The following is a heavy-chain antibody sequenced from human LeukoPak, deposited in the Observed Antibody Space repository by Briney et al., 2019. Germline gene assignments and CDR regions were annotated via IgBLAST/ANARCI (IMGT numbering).Heavy chain of an antibody. Sequence: SETLSLTCTVSGGSISSGSYYWSWIRQPAGKGLEWIGRIYTSGSTNYNPSLKSRVTISVDTSKNQFSLKPSSVTTADTAVYYCARDGASFFGVVTGAFDIWGQGTMVTVSS. CDR2: IYTSGST. V-gene: IGHV4-61*02. D-gene: IGHD3-3*01. CDR3: ARDGASFFGVVTGAFDI. CDR1: GGSISSGSYY. J-gene: IGHJ3*02.